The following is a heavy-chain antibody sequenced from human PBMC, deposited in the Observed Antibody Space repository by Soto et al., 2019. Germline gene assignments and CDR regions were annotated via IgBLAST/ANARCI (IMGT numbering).Heavy chain of an antibody. CDR3: ARRLASNLPYGDWWYFDL. V-gene: IGHV3-30-3*01. CDR1: GFTFSSYA. D-gene: IGHD4-17*01. J-gene: IGHJ2*01. CDR2: ISYDGSNK. Sequence: QVQLVESGGGVVQPGRSLRLSCAASGFTFSSYAMHWVRQAPGKGLEWVAVISYDGSNKYYADSVKGRFTISRDNSKNTLSLQMNSLRAEDTAVYYCARRLASNLPYGDWWYFDLWGRGTLVTVSS.